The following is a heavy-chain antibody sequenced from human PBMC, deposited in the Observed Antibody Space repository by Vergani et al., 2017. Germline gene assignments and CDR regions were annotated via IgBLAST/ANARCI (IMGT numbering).Heavy chain of an antibody. CDR3: AKHFRGWGIDY. J-gene: IGHJ4*02. D-gene: IGHD3-16*01. Sequence: EVHLVESGGGSVQPGGSLRLSCAASGFTFSSYSMNWVRQAPGKGLEWVSYISSSSSTIYYVDSVKGRFTISRDNAKNSLFLQMNSLRAEDTAVYYCAKHFRGWGIDYWGQGTQVIVSS. CDR2: ISSSSSTI. CDR1: GFTFSSYS. V-gene: IGHV3-48*01.